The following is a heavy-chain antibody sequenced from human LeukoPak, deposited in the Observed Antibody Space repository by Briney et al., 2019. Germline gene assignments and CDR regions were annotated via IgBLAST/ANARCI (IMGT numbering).Heavy chain of an antibody. CDR2: IYYSGCP. D-gene: IGHD3-10*01. CDR1: GGSISSSSYY. CDR3: ARHVGFITMVRGVINNNWFDP. J-gene: IGHJ5*02. Sequence: KPSETLSLTRTVSGGSISSSSYYWGWIRQPPGKGLEWIGSIYYSGCPYYNPSLKSRVTISVDTSKKQFSLKLSSVTAADTAVYYCARHVGFITMVRGVINNNWFDPWGQGTLVTVSS. V-gene: IGHV4-39*01.